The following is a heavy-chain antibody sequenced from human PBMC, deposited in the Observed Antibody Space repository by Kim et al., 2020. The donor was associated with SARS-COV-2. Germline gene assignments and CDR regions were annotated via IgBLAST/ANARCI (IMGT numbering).Heavy chain of an antibody. Sequence: ASVKVSCKASGYTFTSYYMHWVRQAPGQGLEWMGIINPSGGSTSYAQKFQGRVTMTRDTSTSTVYMELSSLRSEDTAVYYCAREMTGDRDYYYGMDVWGQGTTVTVSS. V-gene: IGHV1-46*01. CDR1: GYTFTSYY. CDR2: INPSGGST. CDR3: AREMTGDRDYYYGMDV. D-gene: IGHD7-27*01. J-gene: IGHJ6*02.